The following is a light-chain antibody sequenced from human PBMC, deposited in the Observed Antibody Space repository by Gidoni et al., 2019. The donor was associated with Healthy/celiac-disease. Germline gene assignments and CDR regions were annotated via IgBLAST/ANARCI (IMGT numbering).Light chain of an antibody. CDR1: SIDVGSYNL. Sequence: QSALTQPASVSGSPGQSITISCTGTSIDVGSYNLVSWYQQHPGKAPKLMIYEVSKRPSGVSNRFSGSKSGNTASLTISGLQAEDEADYYCWSYAGSSVVFGGGTKLTVL. CDR3: WSYAGSSVV. V-gene: IGLV2-23*02. J-gene: IGLJ2*01. CDR2: EVS.